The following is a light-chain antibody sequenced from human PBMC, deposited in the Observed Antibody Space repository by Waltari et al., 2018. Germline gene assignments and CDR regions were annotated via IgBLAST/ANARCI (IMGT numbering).Light chain of an antibody. CDR2: DVS. CDR1: NSDIGRYNW. V-gene: IGLV2-8*01. J-gene: IGLJ2*01. CDR3: GSFAGNNFYDVV. Sequence: HSALTQPPSASGSPGQSVTIPCTGTNSDIGRYNWFAWYQQHPGKAPKLLIYDVSYRPSGVPDRFSGSKSGDTASLTVSGLQAEDEADYYCGSFAGNNFYDVVFGGGTKLTVL.